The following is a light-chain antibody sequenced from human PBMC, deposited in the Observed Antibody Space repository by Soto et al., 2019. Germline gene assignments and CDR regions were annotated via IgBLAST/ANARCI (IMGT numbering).Light chain of an antibody. Sequence: DIQLTQSPSFLSASVGDRVTITCRAGQGISSYLAWYQQNPGKAPKLLIYAASTLQSGVPSRFSGSGSGTEFTLTINSLHPEDFAMYYCQQVNSFPPTFGQGTKLELK. J-gene: IGKJ2*01. CDR3: QQVNSFPPT. CDR2: AAS. CDR1: QGISSY. V-gene: IGKV1-9*01.